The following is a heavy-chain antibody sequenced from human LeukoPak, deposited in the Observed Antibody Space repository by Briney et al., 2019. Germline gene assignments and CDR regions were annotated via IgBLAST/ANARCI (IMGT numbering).Heavy chain of an antibody. Sequence: GASVKVSCKASGYTSTDYYIHWVRQAPGQGLEWMGWINPTSGGAHYVQKFQGWVTMTRDTSISTAYMELSRLTSDDTAVYFCARGGPYYDNSRTNDLNYWGQGTLVTVSS. CDR2: INPTSGGA. D-gene: IGHD3-22*01. V-gene: IGHV1-2*04. CDR1: GYTSTDYY. J-gene: IGHJ4*02. CDR3: ARGGPYYDNSRTNDLNY.